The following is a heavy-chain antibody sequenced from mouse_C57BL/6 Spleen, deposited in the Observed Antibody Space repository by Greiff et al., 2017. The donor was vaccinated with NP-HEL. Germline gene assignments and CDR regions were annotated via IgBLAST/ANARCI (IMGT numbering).Heavy chain of an antibody. V-gene: IGHV1-69*01. J-gene: IGHJ3*01. CDR1: GYTFTSYW. CDR2: IDPSDSYT. Sequence: VQLQQSGAELVMPGASVKLSCKASGYTFTSYWMHWVKQRPGQGLEWIGEIDPSDSYTNYNQKFKGKSTLTVDKSSSTAYMQLSSLTSEDAAVYYCARSYYGNRFAYWGQGTLFTVSA. CDR3: ARSYYGNRFAY. D-gene: IGHD2-10*01.